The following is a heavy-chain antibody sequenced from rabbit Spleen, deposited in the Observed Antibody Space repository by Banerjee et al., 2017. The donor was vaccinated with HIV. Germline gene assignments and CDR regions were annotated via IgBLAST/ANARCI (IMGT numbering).Heavy chain of an antibody. D-gene: IGHD7-1*01. CDR3: ARDTGTSFSTYGMDL. V-gene: IGHV1S45*01. CDR1: GVSFSGSSY. J-gene: IGHJ6*01. Sequence: QQQVEESGGGLVQPEGSLTLTCTASGVSFSGSSYMCWVRQAPGKGLEWIACIELGSSGFTYFASWARGRFTISKTSSTTVTLQMTSLTAADTATYFCARDTGTSFSTYGMDLWGPGTLVTVS. CDR2: IELGSSGFT.